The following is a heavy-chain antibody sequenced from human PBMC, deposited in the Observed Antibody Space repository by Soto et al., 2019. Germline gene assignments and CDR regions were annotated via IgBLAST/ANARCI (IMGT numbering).Heavy chain of an antibody. Sequence: ASVKVSCKASGYSFSSYDINWVRQASGQGLEWMGWMNPKSGQTGYAPRFQGRVTMTGNTSINTAYMELSRLRSEDTAVYYCARDIGPALDWFGPWGQGTLVTVSS. CDR1: GYSFSSYD. V-gene: IGHV1-8*01. J-gene: IGHJ5*02. CDR3: ARDIGPALDWFGP. CDR2: MNPKSGQT. D-gene: IGHD5-18*01.